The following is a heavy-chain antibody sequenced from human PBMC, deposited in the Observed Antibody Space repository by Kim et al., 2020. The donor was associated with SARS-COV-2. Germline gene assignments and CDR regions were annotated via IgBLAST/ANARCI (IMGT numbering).Heavy chain of an antibody. V-gene: IGHV3-11*04. Sequence: YYADSVKGRFTISRDNAKNSLYLQMNSLRAEDTAVYYCATYYYDIGWFDPWGQGTLVTVSS. CDR3: ATYYYDIGWFDP. J-gene: IGHJ5*02. D-gene: IGHD3-22*01.